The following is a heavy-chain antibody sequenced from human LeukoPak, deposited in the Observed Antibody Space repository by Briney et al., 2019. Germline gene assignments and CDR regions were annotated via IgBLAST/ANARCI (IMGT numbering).Heavy chain of an antibody. J-gene: IGHJ6*02. CDR2: IGGSGVTK. CDR3: ARADYYGSPGHLGMDV. CDR1: GFTFSNYE. V-gene: IGHV3-48*03. Sequence: LGGSLRLSCAASGFTFSNYEMNWVRQAPGKGPEWISYIGGSGVTKRYADSVKGRFTISRDNAKNSLHLQMNSLRVEDTGVYYCARADYYGSPGHLGMDVWGRGTTVTVSS. D-gene: IGHD3-10*01.